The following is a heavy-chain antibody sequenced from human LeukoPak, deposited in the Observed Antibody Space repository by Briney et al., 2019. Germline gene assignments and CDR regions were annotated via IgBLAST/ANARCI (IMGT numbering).Heavy chain of an antibody. CDR1: GFTFSDCG. D-gene: IGHD3-10*01. CDR2: IDHSGST. J-gene: IGHJ4*02. Sequence: GSLRLSCAAYGFTFSDCGMHWARQAPGKGLEWIGEIDHSGSTSYNPSLKSRVTISVDRANNQFSLKLSSVTAADTAFYYCARGRKGGSALWGQGTLVTVSS. V-gene: IGHV4-34*01. CDR3: ARGRKGGSAL.